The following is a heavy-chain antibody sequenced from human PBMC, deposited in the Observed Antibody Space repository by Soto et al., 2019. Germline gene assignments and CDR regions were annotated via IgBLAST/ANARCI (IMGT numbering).Heavy chain of an antibody. CDR2: IYYSGST. CDR1: GGSISSYY. CDR3: ARRDRWQRHFDY. Sequence: SETLSLTCTVSGGSISSYYWSWIRQPPGKGLEWIGYIYYSGSTNYNPSLKSRVTISVDTSKNQFSLKLSSVTAADTAVYYCARRDRWQRHFDYWGQGTQVTVSS. V-gene: IGHV4-59*01. D-gene: IGHD3-16*02. J-gene: IGHJ4*02.